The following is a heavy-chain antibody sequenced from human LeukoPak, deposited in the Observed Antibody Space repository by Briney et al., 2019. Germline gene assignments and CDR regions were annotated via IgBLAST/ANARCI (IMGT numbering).Heavy chain of an antibody. CDR2: INPSGGST. Sequence: ASVKVSFKASGYTFTNFYIHWVRQAPGQGLEWMGLINPSGGSTSYAQKFQGRVTMTRDTSTSTVYMELSSLRSEDTAVYYCARDRGTTVVTPGFAFDIWGQGTMVTVSS. J-gene: IGHJ3*02. D-gene: IGHD4-23*01. CDR1: GYTFTNFY. CDR3: ARDRGTTVVTPGFAFDI. V-gene: IGHV1-46*01.